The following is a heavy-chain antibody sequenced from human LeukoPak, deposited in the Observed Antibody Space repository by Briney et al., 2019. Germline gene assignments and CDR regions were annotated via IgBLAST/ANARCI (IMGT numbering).Heavy chain of an antibody. V-gene: IGHV4-4*07. CDR3: ARDGRPSYYGSGSPYYMDV. J-gene: IGHJ6*03. CDR1: GGSISSYY. CDR2: IYTSGST. D-gene: IGHD3-10*01. Sequence: SETLSLTCTVSGGSISSYYWSWIRQPAGKGLEWIGRIYTSGSTNYNPSLKSRVTMSVDTSKNQFSLKLSSVTAADTAVYYCARDGRPSYYGSGSPYYMDVWGKGTTVTVSS.